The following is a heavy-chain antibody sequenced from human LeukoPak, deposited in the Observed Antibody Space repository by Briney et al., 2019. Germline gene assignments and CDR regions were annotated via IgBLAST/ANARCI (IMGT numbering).Heavy chain of an antibody. D-gene: IGHD3-16*01. J-gene: IGHJ2*01. CDR1: GFTFSNYS. CDR2: IRSSSSYI. CDR3: ARCPTLDQLLIPNWYFDL. Sequence: GGSLTLSCAASGFTFSNYSLNCVRQAPGKGLEWGSSIRSSSSYIYYADSVKGRFTISRDNAKNSLYLQMNSLRAEDTAVYYCARCPTLDQLLIPNWYFDLWGRGTLVTVSS. V-gene: IGHV3-21*01.